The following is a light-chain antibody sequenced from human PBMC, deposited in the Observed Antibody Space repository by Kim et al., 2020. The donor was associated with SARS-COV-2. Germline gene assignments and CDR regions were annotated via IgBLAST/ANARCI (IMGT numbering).Light chain of an antibody. CDR3: QQYTYWPL. J-gene: IGKJ4*01. V-gene: IGKV3-15*01. CDR2: GVS. Sequence: ELVMTQSPATLSVSPGERVTLSCRASQSVDINVAWYQQRPGQAPRLLIYGVSTRAMGISDRFSGSGSATEFTLTISSLQSEDFGVYFCQQYTYWPLFGGGTKLEI. CDR1: QSVDIN.